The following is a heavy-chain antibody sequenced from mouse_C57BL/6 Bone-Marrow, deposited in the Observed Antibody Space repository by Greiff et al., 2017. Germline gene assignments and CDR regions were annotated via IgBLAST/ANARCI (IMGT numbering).Heavy chain of an antibody. V-gene: IGHV1-81*01. Sequence: QVQLQPSGAELARPGASVKLSCKASGYTFTSYGISWVKQRTGQGLEWIGEIYPRSGNTYYNEKFKGKATLTADKSSSTAYMELRSLTSEDSAVYFCAMRYYFDYWGQGTTLTVSS. CDR1: GYTFTSYG. D-gene: IGHD2-3*01. CDR3: AMRYYFDY. CDR2: IYPRSGNT. J-gene: IGHJ2*01.